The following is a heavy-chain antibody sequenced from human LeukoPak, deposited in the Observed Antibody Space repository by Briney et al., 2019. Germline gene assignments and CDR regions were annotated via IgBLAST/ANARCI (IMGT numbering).Heavy chain of an antibody. CDR3: ARHPSSYCGGDCPIDY. D-gene: IGHD2-21*02. CDR1: GFTFSSYS. J-gene: IGHJ4*02. Sequence: GGSLRLSCAASGFTFSSYSMNWVRQAPGKGLEWVSSISTSSSYIYYADSVKGRFTISRDNAKNSLYLQMNSLRAEDTALYYCARHPSSYCGGDCPIDYWGQGTLVTVSS. V-gene: IGHV3-21*04. CDR2: ISTSSSYI.